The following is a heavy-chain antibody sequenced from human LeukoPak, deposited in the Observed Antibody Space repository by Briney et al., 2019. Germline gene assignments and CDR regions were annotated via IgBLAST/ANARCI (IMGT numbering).Heavy chain of an antibody. D-gene: IGHD1-1*01. CDR2: IYQSGST. V-gene: IGHV4-38-2*01. Sequence: PSETLSLTCAVSSYSISSGYYWAGIRQPPGKGLEWIGTIYQSGSTYYNPSLKSRVTISVDTSKNQFSLKLSSVTAADTAVYYCARNENNFIHPYFDYWGQGTLVTVSS. CDR3: ARNENNFIHPYFDY. J-gene: IGHJ4*02. CDR1: SYSISSGYY.